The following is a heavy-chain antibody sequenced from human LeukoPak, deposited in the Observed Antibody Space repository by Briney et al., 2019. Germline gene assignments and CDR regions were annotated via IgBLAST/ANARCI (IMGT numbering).Heavy chain of an antibody. CDR2: IKQDGSET. Sequence: GGSLRLSCAASGLTYSRYWMNWVRQAPGKGLEWVANIKQDGSETFYVDSVKGRFTISRDNAKNSLYLHMSGLRDEDTAVYYCVRDRAGGNSVWFDPWGQGTLVTVSS. V-gene: IGHV3-7*01. D-gene: IGHD4-23*01. CDR1: GLTYSRYW. CDR3: VRDRAGGNSVWFDP. J-gene: IGHJ5*02.